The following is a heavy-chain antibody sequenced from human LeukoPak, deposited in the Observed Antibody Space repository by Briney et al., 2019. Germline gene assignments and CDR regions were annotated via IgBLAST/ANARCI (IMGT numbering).Heavy chain of an antibody. CDR3: ARDRDYGDYGAFDY. CDR1: GGSISSYY. J-gene: IGHJ4*02. Sequence: SETLSLTCTVSGGSISSYYWSWIRQPPAKGLEWIGYIYYTGSTNYNPSLKSRVTITVDTSKNQFSLKLSSVTAADTAVYYCARDRDYGDYGAFDYWGQGALVIVSS. V-gene: IGHV4-59*01. CDR2: IYYTGST. D-gene: IGHD4-17*01.